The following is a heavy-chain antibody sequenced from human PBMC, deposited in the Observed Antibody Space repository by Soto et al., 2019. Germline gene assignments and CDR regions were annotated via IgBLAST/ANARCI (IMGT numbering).Heavy chain of an antibody. CDR1: GGTFSSYT. V-gene: IGHV1-69*02. Sequence: QVQLVQSGAEVKKPGSSVKVSCKASGGTFSSYTISWVRQAPGQGLEWMGRFIPILGIANYAQKFQGRVTITADKSTSTAYMELSSLRSEDTAVYYCASRGGDCSGGSCYSSRSAFDIWGQGTMVTVSS. D-gene: IGHD2-15*01. CDR3: ASRGGDCSGGSCYSSRSAFDI. J-gene: IGHJ3*02. CDR2: FIPILGIA.